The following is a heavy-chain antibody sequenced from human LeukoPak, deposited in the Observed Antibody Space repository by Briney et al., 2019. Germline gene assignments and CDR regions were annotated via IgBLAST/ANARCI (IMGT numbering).Heavy chain of an antibody. D-gene: IGHD1-26*01. V-gene: IGHV3-53*01. CDR1: GFTVSSNS. CDR3: ARDPYNGNYGHYYYYYMDV. Sequence: GGSLRLSCTVSGFTVSSNSMSWVRQAPGKGLEWVSFIYSGSTHYSDSVKGRFTISRDNAKNSLYLQMNSLRAEDTAVYYCARDPYNGNYGHYYYYYMDVWGKGTTVTISS. J-gene: IGHJ6*03. CDR2: IYSGST.